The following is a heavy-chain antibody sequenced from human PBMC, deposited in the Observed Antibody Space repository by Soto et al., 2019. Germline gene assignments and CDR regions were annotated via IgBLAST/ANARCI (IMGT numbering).Heavy chain of an antibody. Sequence: EVQLLESGGGLVQPGGSQRLSCAASGFTFSNYAVTWVRQAPGKGLEWVSTISGSGGSTYYADSVKGRFPISRDNSQNTMYLPMDSLRAEDTVVYYCAKGQGSSWYEIDYWGQGTLVTVSS. J-gene: IGHJ4*02. CDR1: GFTFSNYA. D-gene: IGHD6-13*01. CDR3: AKGQGSSWYEIDY. CDR2: ISGSGGST. V-gene: IGHV3-23*01.